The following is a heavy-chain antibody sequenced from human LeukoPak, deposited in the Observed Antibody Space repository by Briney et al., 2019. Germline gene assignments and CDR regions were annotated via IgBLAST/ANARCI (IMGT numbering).Heavy chain of an antibody. V-gene: IGHV1-69*05. D-gene: IGHD1-26*01. CDR2: IIPIFGTA. J-gene: IGHJ4*02. CDR3: ARGSGSYYVEPFDY. Sequence: SVKVSCKASGGTFSSYAISWVRQAPGQGLEWMGGIIPIFGTANYAQKFQGRVTITTDESTSTAYMELSSLRSEDTTVYYCARGSGSYYVEPFDYWGQGTLVTVSS. CDR1: GGTFSSYA.